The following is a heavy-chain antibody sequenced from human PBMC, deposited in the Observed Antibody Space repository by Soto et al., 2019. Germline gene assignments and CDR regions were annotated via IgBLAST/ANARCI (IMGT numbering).Heavy chain of an antibody. CDR3: ANGWGLAFDF. V-gene: IGHV6-1*01. Sequence: QVQLQQSGPGLVKPSQTLSLTCAISGDSVSSNSAAWNWIRQSPSRGLEWLGRTYYRSKWYNDYAVSVKSRIFHKPDASNHQFSLPLNSVTPENTAGYYGANGWGLAFDFWGHRTLVTV. D-gene: IGHD3-10*01. CDR2: TYYRSKWYN. J-gene: IGHJ4*01. CDR1: GDSVSSNSAA.